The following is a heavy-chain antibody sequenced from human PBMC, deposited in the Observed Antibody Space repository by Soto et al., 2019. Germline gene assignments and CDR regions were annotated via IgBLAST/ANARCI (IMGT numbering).Heavy chain of an antibody. V-gene: IGHV3-23*01. J-gene: IGHJ4*02. D-gene: IGHD3-22*01. CDR2: ISGSGGST. CDR1: GFTFSSYA. CDR3: AKSPGSGYYYPFDY. Sequence: PGGSLRLSCAASGFTFSSYAMSWVRQAPGKGLEWLSAISGSGGSTYYADSVKGRFTISRDNSKNTLYLQMNSLRAEDTAVYYCAKSPGSGYYYPFDYWGQGTLVTVSS.